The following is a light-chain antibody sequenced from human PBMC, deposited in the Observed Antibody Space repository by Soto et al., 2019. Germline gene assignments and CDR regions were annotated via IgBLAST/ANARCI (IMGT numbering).Light chain of an antibody. J-gene: IGLJ2*01. Sequence: QSVLTQPPSASGSPGQSLTISCTGTSTDVGNYNYVSWYQQHPGKAPKLMISDVNRRPSGVPDRFSGSKSGNTASLTVSELQADDEADYYCSSYAGSNNWVFGGGTKLTVL. CDR2: DVN. V-gene: IGLV2-8*01. CDR3: SSYAGSNNWV. CDR1: STDVGNYNY.